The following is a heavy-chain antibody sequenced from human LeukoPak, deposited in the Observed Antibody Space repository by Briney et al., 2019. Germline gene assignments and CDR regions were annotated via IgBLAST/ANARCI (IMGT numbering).Heavy chain of an antibody. CDR1: GYTFTGYY. CDR2: INPNSGGT. V-gene: IGHV1-2*02. J-gene: IGHJ4*02. Sequence: ASVKVSCKASGYTFTGYYMHWVRQAPGQGLEWMGWINPNSGGTNYAQKFQGRVTTTRDTSISTAYMELSRLRSDDTAVYYCASSATKLSSFDYWGQGTLVTVSS. CDR3: ASSATKLSSFDY. D-gene: IGHD1-26*01.